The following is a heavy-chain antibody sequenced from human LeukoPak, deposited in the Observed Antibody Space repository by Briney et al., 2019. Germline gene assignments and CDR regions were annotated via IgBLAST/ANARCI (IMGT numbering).Heavy chain of an antibody. D-gene: IGHD6-13*01. V-gene: IGHV4-34*01. CDR1: GGSFSGYY. Sequence: SETLSLTCAVYGGSFSGYYWSWIRQPPGKGLEWIGEINHSGSTNYNPSLKSRVTISVDTSKNQFSLKLSSVTAADTAVYYCARLPGIAAAGTRGLGWYFDLWCRGTLVTVSS. CDR3: ARLPGIAAAGTRGLGWYFDL. J-gene: IGHJ2*01. CDR2: INHSGST.